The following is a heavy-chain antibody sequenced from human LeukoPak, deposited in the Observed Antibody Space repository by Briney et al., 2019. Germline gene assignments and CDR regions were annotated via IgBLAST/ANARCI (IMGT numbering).Heavy chain of an antibody. Sequence: GGSLRLSCTASGFTFDDYAMHWVRQAPGKGLEWVSGISWNSGSIGYADSVKGRFTISRDNAKNSLYPQMNSLRAEDTALYYCAKDFPFNYWGQGTLVTVSS. CDR2: ISWNSGSI. CDR3: AKDFPFNY. J-gene: IGHJ4*02. V-gene: IGHV3-9*01. CDR1: GFTFDDYA.